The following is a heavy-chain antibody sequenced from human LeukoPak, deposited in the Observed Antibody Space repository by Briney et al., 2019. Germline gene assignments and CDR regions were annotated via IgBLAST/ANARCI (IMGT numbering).Heavy chain of an antibody. D-gene: IGHD1-26*01. Sequence: ASVKVSCKASGYTFTGYYMHWVRQAPGQGREWMGWINPNSGGTNYAQKFQGRVTMTRDTSISTAYMELSRLRSDDTAVYYCARVERELWNHRNFDYWGQGTLVTVSS. CDR3: ARVERELWNHRNFDY. V-gene: IGHV1-2*02. CDR1: GYTFTGYY. CDR2: INPNSGGT. J-gene: IGHJ4*02.